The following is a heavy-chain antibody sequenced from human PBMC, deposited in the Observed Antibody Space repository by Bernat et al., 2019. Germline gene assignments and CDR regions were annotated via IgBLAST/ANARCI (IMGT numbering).Heavy chain of an antibody. D-gene: IGHD5-24*01. V-gene: IGHV4-59*08. Sequence: QVQLPESGPGLVKPSETLSLTCAVSGGSISSYYWSWIRQPPGKGLEWIGYIYYSGSTNYNPSLKSRVTISVDTSKNQFSLKLSSVTAADTAVYYCARGGDGYNYWVYWGQGTLVTVSS. CDR2: IYYSGST. CDR3: ARGGDGYNYWVY. J-gene: IGHJ4*02. CDR1: GGSISSYY.